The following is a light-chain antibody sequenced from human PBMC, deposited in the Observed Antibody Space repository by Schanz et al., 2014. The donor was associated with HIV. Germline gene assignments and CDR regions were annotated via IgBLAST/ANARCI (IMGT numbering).Light chain of an antibody. V-gene: IGKV3-20*01. CDR2: GAS. Sequence: EIVMTQSPATLSVSPGERATLSCRASQNVNSNLAWYQQKPGQAPRLLIYGASIRATGIPDRFSGSGSGADFTLTISRLEPEDFAVYYCQQYGSSPTWTFGQGTKVEIK. CDR3: QQYGSSPTWT. J-gene: IGKJ1*01. CDR1: QNVNSN.